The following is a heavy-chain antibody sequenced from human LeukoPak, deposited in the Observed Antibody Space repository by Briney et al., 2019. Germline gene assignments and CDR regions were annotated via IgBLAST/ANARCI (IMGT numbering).Heavy chain of an antibody. D-gene: IGHD6-13*01. V-gene: IGHV5-51*01. J-gene: IGHJ5*02. CDR1: GYSFTSYW. Sequence: GESLKISCKGSGYSFTSYWIAWVRQMPGKGLEWMGIIYPGDSDTRYSPSFQGQVTISADKSISTAYLQWSSLEASDSAIYYCARHPPYSSSWYRFNWFDTWGQGTLVTVSS. CDR2: IYPGDSDT. CDR3: ARHPPYSSSWYRFNWFDT.